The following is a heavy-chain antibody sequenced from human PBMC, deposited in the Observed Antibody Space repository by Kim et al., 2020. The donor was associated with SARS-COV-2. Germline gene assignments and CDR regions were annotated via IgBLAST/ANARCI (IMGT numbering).Heavy chain of an antibody. D-gene: IGHD4-17*01. CDR3: ARDDYGDYNFDY. Sequence: YDADSLKGRFTISRDNAKNSLYLQMNSLRAEDTAVYYCARDDYGDYNFDYWCQGTMVTGSS. J-gene: IGHJ4*02. V-gene: IGHV3-21*01.